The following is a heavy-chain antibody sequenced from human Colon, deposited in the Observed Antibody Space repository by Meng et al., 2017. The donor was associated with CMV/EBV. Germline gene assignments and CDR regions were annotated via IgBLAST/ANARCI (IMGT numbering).Heavy chain of an antibody. V-gene: IGHV4-4*07. J-gene: IGHJ4*02. CDR1: GAPISNFF. CDR2: IQSDGNT. Sequence: QELGRGLWRPSETLSLPCSVSGAPISNFFWCRIRQSAGMRLEWIGRIQSDGNTYYNPSLKSRVTVSQDTSKNQISLRLRSVTAADTAVYYCATGSGDFDHWGQGTLVTVSS. CDR3: ATGSGDFDH. D-gene: IGHD1-26*01.